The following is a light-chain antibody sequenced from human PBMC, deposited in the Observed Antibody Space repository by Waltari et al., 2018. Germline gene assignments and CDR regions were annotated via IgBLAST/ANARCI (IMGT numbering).Light chain of an antibody. Sequence: QSVLTHPPSASGTPGQRATISCSGISSNTASNYVYWYQQLPGTAPKLLILRNNQRPSGVPDRFSGSKSGTSASLAISGLRSEDEADYYCAAWDDSLSGPVVFGGGTKLTVL. CDR3: AAWDDSLSGPVV. J-gene: IGLJ2*01. CDR2: RNN. CDR1: SSNTASNY. V-gene: IGLV1-47*01.